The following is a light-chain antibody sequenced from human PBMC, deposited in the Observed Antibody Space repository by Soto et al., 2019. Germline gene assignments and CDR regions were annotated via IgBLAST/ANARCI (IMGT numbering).Light chain of an antibody. J-gene: IGKJ4*01. Sequence: IQRTPPPPYLPSPVGARATTPCQGSQAISRYVNWYQQKPGKAPKLLTYTASNLETGVPSRFSGSGSGTQFTFTISSLQPEDIATYYCQQYLSLLTFGGGTKVDI. CDR2: TAS. CDR1: QAISRY. V-gene: IGKV1-33*01. CDR3: QQYLSLLT.